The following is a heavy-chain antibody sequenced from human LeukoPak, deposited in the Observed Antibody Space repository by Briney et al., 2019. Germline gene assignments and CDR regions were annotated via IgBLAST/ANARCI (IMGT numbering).Heavy chain of an antibody. CDR3: AKGAGYSSSWYSWYFDL. CDR1: GFTFSSYT. D-gene: IGHD6-13*01. Sequence: GGSLRLSCAASGFTFSSYTMNWVRQAPGKGLEWVSAISGSGGSTYYADSVKGRFTISRDNSKNTLYLQMNSLRAEDTAVYYCAKGAGYSSSWYSWYFDLWGRGTLVTVSS. V-gene: IGHV3-23*01. J-gene: IGHJ2*01. CDR2: ISGSGGST.